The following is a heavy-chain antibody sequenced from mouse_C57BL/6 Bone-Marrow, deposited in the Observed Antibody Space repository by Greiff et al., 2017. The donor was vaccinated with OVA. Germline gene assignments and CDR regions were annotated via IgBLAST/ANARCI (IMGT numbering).Heavy chain of an antibody. CDR2: IYPRSGNT. Sequence: QVQLKESGAELARPGASVKLSCKASGYTFTSYGISWVKQRTGQGLEWIGEIYPRSGNTYYNEKFKGKATLTADKSSSTAYMELRSLTSEDSAVYFCARSGYYGSYYWGQGTTLTVSS. D-gene: IGHD1-1*01. J-gene: IGHJ2*01. CDR1: GYTFTSYG. CDR3: ARSGYYGSYY. V-gene: IGHV1-81*01.